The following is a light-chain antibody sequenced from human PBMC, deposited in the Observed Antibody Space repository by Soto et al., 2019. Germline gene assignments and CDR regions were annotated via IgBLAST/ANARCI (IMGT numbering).Light chain of an antibody. Sequence: QSVLTQPASVSGSPGQSITISCTGTRSDVGGYNYVSWYQQHQGKAPKLMIYDVSNRPSGVSNRFSGSKSGNTASLTISGLQAEEEADYYCSSYRSSSTGVFGTGTKVTVL. CDR2: DVS. V-gene: IGLV2-14*01. CDR1: RSDVGGYNY. CDR3: SSYRSSSTGV. J-gene: IGLJ1*01.